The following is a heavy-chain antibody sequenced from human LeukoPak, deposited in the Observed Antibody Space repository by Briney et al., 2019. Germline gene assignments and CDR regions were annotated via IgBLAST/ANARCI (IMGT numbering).Heavy chain of an antibody. J-gene: IGHJ4*02. D-gene: IGHD6-19*01. Sequence: PGGSLRLSCAASGFTFSSYGMSWVRQAPGKGLEWVSAISGSGGSTYYADSVKGRFTISRDNSKNTLYLQMNSLRAEDTAVYYCAKDKYSSGWSPFDYWGQGTLVTVSS. V-gene: IGHV3-23*01. CDR3: AKDKYSSGWSPFDY. CDR2: ISGSGGST. CDR1: GFTFSSYG.